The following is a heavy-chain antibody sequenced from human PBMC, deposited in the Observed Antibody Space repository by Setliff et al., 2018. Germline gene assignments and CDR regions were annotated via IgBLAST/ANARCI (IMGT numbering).Heavy chain of an antibody. V-gene: IGHV3-30*01. CDR1: GFTFSSYA. D-gene: IGHD6-6*01. CDR2: ISYDGSNK. J-gene: IGHJ3*02. CDR3: ATERIEYSSSGGAFDI. Sequence: LRLSCAAFGFTFSSYAMHWVRQAPGKGLEGEAVISYDGSNKYYADSVQVRFTISRDNSKNTLYLQMNSLRAYDTALYYCATERIEYSSSGGAFDIWGQGTMVTVSS.